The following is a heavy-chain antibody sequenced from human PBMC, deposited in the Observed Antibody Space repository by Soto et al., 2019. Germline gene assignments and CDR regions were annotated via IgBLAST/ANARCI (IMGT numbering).Heavy chain of an antibody. V-gene: IGHV3-33*01. CDR2: IWYDGSNK. CDR3: ARGLDIVATSTDAFDI. Sequence: GGSLRLSCAASGFTFSSYGMHWVRQAPGKGLEWVAVIWYDGSNKYYADSVKGRFTTSRDNSKNTLYLQMNSLRAEDTAVYYCARGLDIVATSTDAFDIWGQGTMVTVSS. CDR1: GFTFSSYG. J-gene: IGHJ3*02. D-gene: IGHD5-12*01.